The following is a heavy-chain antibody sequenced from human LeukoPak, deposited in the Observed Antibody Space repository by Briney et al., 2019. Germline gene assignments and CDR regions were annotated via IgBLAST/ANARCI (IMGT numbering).Heavy chain of an antibody. J-gene: IGHJ4*02. CDR2: IYYSGST. CDR1: GGSISSGGYY. V-gene: IGHV4-31*03. D-gene: IGHD6-19*01. CDR3: ARTGAVAAQKRSYFDY. Sequence: SRTLSLTCTVSGGSISSGGYYWSWIRQHPGKGLEWIGYIYYSGSTYYNPSLKSRVTISVDTSKNQFSLKLSSVTAADTAVYYCARTGAVAAQKRSYFDYWGQGTLVTVSS.